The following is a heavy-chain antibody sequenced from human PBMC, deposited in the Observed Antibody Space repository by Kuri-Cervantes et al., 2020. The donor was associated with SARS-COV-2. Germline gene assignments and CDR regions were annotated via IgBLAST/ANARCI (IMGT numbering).Heavy chain of an antibody. CDR2: ITSKAYGGTT. J-gene: IGHJ4*02. D-gene: IGHD2-21*02. CDR1: GFTFGDYA. CDR3: SLTAIRFRSKTMFDY. Sequence: GESLQISCTASGFTFGDYAMSWFRQAPGKGLEWVGFITSKAYGGTTEYAASVKGRFTISRDDSKSIAYLQMNSLKTEDTAVYYCSLTAIRFRSKTMFDYWGQGTLVTVSS. V-gene: IGHV3-49*03.